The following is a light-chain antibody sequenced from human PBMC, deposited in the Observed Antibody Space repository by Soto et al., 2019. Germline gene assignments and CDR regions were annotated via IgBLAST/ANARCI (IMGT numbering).Light chain of an antibody. Sequence: QSVLTQPASVSGSPGQSITISCTGTSSDVGGYNYVSWYQQHPGEAPKLMIYDVSNRPSGVSNRFSGSKSGNTASLTISGLQAEDEADYYCSSYTSSSTLAVFGGGTKLTVL. CDR3: SSYTSSSTLAV. V-gene: IGLV2-14*01. J-gene: IGLJ2*01. CDR1: SSDVGGYNY. CDR2: DVS.